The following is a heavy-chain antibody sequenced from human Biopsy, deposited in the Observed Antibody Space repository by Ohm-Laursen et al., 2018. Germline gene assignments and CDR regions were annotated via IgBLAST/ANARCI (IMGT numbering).Heavy chain of an antibody. CDR3: ARDSGILNYGNFKYYHYYGMDV. Sequence: TLSLTWIVSGDSVTKYYWSWIRQPPGKGLEWIGHIYYSVMTNYNPSLQSRVSISVDTSRNQVSLTLSSVTAADTAVYYCARDSGILNYGNFKYYHYYGMDVWGQGTKVTVPS. J-gene: IGHJ6*02. CDR1: GDSVTKYY. D-gene: IGHD4-11*01. V-gene: IGHV4-59*02. CDR2: IYYSVMT.